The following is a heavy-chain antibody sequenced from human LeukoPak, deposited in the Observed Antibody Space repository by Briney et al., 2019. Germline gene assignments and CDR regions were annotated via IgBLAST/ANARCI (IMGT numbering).Heavy chain of an antibody. CDR3: ARANLVGATYFDY. J-gene: IGHJ4*02. CDR2: ISSNGGST. V-gene: IGHV3-64*01. D-gene: IGHD1-26*01. Sequence: GGSLRLSCAASGFTFSSYAMHWVRQAPGKGLEYVSAISSNGGSTYYANSVKGRFTISRDNSKNTLYLQMGSLRAEDMAVYYCARANLVGATYFDYWGQGTLVTVPS. CDR1: GFTFSSYA.